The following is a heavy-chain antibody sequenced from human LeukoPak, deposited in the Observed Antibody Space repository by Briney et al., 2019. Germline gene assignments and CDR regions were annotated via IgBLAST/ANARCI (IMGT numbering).Heavy chain of an antibody. D-gene: IGHD3-10*01. V-gene: IGHV3-7*01. CDR2: IKQDGSEK. CDR1: GFTFSSYW. Sequence: PGGSLRLSCAASGFTFSSYWMSWVRQAPGKGLEWVANIKQDGSEKYYVDSVKGRFTISRDNAKNSLYLQMNSLRAEDTAVYYCARVGSWSVWPFCDYWGQGTLVTVSS. J-gene: IGHJ4*02. CDR3: ARVGSWSVWPFCDY.